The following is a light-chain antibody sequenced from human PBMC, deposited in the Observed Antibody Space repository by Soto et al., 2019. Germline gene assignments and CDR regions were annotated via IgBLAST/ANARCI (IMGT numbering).Light chain of an antibody. CDR2: QHS. V-gene: IGLV3-1*01. CDR3: QAWDSSTVMV. J-gene: IGLJ2*01. CDR1: KLGDKY. Sequence: SYELTQPPSVSVSPGQTASITCSGDKLGDKYTCWYQQKPGQSPVLVIYQHSQRPSGIPERFSGSNSGNTATLTISGTQAMDEADYYCQAWDSSTVMVFGGGTKLTVL.